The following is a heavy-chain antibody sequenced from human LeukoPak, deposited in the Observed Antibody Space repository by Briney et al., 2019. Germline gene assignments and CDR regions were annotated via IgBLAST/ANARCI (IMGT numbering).Heavy chain of an antibody. CDR2: VYYTGSP. J-gene: IGHJ3*02. D-gene: IGHD4-23*01. V-gene: IGHV4-39*07. CDR3: ARSAPYGGNSRRAFDI. Sequence: SETLSLTCTVSGGSISTTNYYWGWVRQSPGQGLEWIASVYYTGSPYYNLSLKSRVTISVDTSKNQFSLKLSSVTAADTAVYYCARSAPYGGNSRRAFDIWGQGTMVTVSS. CDR1: GGSISTTNYY.